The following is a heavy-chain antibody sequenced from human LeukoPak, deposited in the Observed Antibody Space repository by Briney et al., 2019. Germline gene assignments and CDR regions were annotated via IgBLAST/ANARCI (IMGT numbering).Heavy chain of an antibody. CDR3: AKDILAQGVWFHFDY. D-gene: IGHD3-10*01. Sequence: GGSLRLSCAASRFTFDDYAMHWVRQAPGKGLEWVSLISGDGGSTHYADSVKGRFTISRDNSKNSLYLQMNSLRTEDTALYYCAKDILAQGVWFHFDYWGQGTLVTVSS. CDR1: RFTFDDYA. CDR2: ISGDGGST. J-gene: IGHJ4*02. V-gene: IGHV3-43*02.